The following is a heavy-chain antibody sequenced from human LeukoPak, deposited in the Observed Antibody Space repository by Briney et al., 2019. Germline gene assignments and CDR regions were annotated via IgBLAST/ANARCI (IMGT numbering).Heavy chain of an antibody. CDR1: GFTFSSYT. Sequence: GGSLRLSCAASGFTFSSYTMNWVRQAPGKGLEWVSSISSSSTYIHYADSVEGRFTISRDNAKNSLYVQMNSLRAEDTAVYYCASRPHFDYWGQGTLVTVSS. CDR3: ASRPHFDY. J-gene: IGHJ4*02. CDR2: ISSSSTYI. V-gene: IGHV3-21*01.